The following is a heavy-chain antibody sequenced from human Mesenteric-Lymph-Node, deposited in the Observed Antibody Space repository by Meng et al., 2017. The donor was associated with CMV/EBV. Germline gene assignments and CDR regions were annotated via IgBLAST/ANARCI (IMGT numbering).Heavy chain of an antibody. CDR1: GFTFSSYW. Sequence: GESLKISCAASGFTFSSYWMHWVRQAPGKGLVWVSRINSAANITHYAGSVKGRFAISRDNAKNTLYLQMNSLRVEDTAVYYCAGDRWGPEYWGQGTLVTVSS. CDR3: AGDRWGPEY. D-gene: IGHD3-16*01. CDR2: INSAANIT. J-gene: IGHJ4*02. V-gene: IGHV3-74*01.